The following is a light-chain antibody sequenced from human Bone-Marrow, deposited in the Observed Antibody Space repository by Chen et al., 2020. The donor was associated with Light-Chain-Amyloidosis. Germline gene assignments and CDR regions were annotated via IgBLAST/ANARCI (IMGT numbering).Light chain of an antibody. CDR2: GPS. V-gene: IGKV3-20*01. J-gene: IGKJ4*01. CDR3: QQYGTSPLT. CDR1: QTISSNY. Sequence: EIVLTQSPGTLSLSPGEGSNLSCRASQTISSNYLTWYQQKFGQAPRLLIYGPSSRATGIPDRFTGSGSGTDFTITINRLEPEDFAMYYCQQYGTSPLTFGGGTKVEIK.